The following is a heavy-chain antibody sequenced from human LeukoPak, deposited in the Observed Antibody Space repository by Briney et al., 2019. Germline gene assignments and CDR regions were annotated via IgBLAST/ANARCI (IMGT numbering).Heavy chain of an antibody. CDR3: ARRATMLAGGYFDY. J-gene: IGHJ4*02. CDR1: GGSISSYY. D-gene: IGHD5-12*01. CDR2: IYASGST. Sequence: PSETLSLTCTVSGGSISSYYWSGIRQTPGKGLEWIGYIYASGSTTYQPSLKSRVTISIDTSKNQFSLKLSSVTAADTAVYYCARRATMLAGGYFDYWGQGTLVSVSS. V-gene: IGHV4-4*09.